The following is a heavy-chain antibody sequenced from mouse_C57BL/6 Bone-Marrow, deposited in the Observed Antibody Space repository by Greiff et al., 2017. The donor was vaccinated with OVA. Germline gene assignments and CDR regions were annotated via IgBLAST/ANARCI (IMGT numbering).Heavy chain of an antibody. V-gene: IGHV5-9-1*02. CDR2: ISSGGDYI. CDR3: TRDGWLRRAFAY. J-gene: IGHJ3*01. D-gene: IGHD2-2*01. Sequence: MLVESGEGLVKPGGSLKLSCAASGFTFSSYAMSWVRQTPEKRLEWVAYISSGGDYIYYADTVKGRFTISRDNARNTLYPQMSSLKSEDTAMYYCTRDGWLRRAFAYWGQGTLVTVSA. CDR1: GFTFSSYA.